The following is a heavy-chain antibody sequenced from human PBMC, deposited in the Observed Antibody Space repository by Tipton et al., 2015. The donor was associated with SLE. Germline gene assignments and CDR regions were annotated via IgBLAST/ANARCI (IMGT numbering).Heavy chain of an antibody. V-gene: IGHV3-48*01. J-gene: IGHJ4*02. CDR1: GFTFSSYS. D-gene: IGHD1-26*01. CDR3: ARDPHSLDY. CDR2: ISSSSSDI. Sequence: SLRLSCAASGFTFSSYSMNWVRQAPGKGLEWISYISSSSSDIFYADSVKGRFTISRDNAKNSLYLQMNSLRAEDTAIYYCARDPHSLDYWGQGTLVTVSS.